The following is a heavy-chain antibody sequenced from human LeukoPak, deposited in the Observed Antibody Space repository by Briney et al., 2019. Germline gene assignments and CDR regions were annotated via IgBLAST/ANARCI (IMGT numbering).Heavy chain of an antibody. CDR1: GFTSSSYA. CDR2: ISGTGNRT. D-gene: IGHD2-15*01. CDR3: AKWGCSGGSCYPFDY. V-gene: IGHV3-23*01. J-gene: IGHJ4*02. Sequence: GGSLRLSCAASGFTSSSYAMGWVRQAPGKGLEWVSAISGTGNRTYYADSVKGRFTISRDNSKNTLYLQMNSLRAEDTAVYYCAKWGCSGGSCYPFDYWGQGTLVTVSS.